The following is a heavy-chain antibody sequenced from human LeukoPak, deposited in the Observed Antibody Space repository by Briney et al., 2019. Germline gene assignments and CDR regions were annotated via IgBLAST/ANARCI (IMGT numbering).Heavy chain of an antibody. CDR3: ARDRRIAAAVGRDYFDY. D-gene: IGHD6-13*01. V-gene: IGHV1-2*06. J-gene: IGHJ4*02. Sequence: GASVKVSCKASGYTFTGYYMHWVRQAPGQGLEWMGRINPNSGGTNYAQKFQGRVTMTRDTSISTAYMELSRLRSDDTAVYYCARDRRIAAAVGRDYFDYWGQGTLVTVSS. CDR1: GYTFTGYY. CDR2: INPNSGGT.